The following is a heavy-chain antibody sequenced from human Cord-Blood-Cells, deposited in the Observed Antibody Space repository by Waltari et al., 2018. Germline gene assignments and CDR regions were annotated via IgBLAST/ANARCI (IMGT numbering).Heavy chain of an antibody. CDR3: ARGWRHMISGYDY. V-gene: IGHV1-8*01. CDR2: MNPNSGNT. D-gene: IGHD5-12*01. J-gene: IGHJ4*02. Sequence: QATGQGLEWMGWMNPNSGNTGYAQKFQGRVTMTRNTSISTAYMELSSLRSEDTAVYYCARGWRHMISGYDYWGQGTLVTVSS.